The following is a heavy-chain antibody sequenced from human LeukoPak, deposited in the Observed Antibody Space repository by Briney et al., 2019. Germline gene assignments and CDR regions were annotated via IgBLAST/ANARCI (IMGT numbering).Heavy chain of an antibody. Sequence: SETLSLTCTVSGGSISSYYWSWIRQPPGKGLEWIGYIYYSGSTNYNPSLKSRVTISVDTSKNQFSLELSSVTAADTAVYYCAREEGYGSLGWFDPWGQGTLVTVSS. V-gene: IGHV4-59*01. CDR2: IYYSGST. CDR1: GGSISSYY. CDR3: AREEGYGSLGWFDP. J-gene: IGHJ5*02. D-gene: IGHD3-10*01.